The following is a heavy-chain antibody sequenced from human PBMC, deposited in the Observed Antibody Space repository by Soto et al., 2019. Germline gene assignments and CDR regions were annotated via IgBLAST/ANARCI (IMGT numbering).Heavy chain of an antibody. CDR1: GGSISTVGHY. CDR2: IYHTGST. V-gene: IGHV4-31*03. Sequence: PSETLSLTCSVSGGSISTVGHYWTWIRQPPGRCLEWIGSIYHTGSTYYSKSLRSRLTMSVDTSKSQFSLRLRSVTAADTAVYYCAREQYNWKLWGQGTLVTV. J-gene: IGHJ4*02. D-gene: IGHD1-20*01. CDR3: AREQYNWKL.